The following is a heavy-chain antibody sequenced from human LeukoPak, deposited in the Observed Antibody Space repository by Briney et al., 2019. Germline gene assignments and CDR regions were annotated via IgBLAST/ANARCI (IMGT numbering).Heavy chain of an antibody. Sequence: PGGSLRLSCAASGFTFSSYSMNWVHQAPGKGLEWVSSISSSSSYIYYADSVKGRFTISRDNAKNSLYLQMNSLRAEDTAVYYCARVRIAVRGAFDIWGQGTMVTVSS. CDR3: ARVRIAVRGAFDI. V-gene: IGHV3-21*01. J-gene: IGHJ3*02. CDR2: ISSSSSYI. D-gene: IGHD1-26*01. CDR1: GFTFSSYS.